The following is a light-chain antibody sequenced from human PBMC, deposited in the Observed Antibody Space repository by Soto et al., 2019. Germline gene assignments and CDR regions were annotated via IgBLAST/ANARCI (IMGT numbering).Light chain of an antibody. V-gene: IGKV3-15*01. CDR1: QSVSGN. CDR2: GAS. CDR3: QQFNSWPRT. Sequence: IVMTQSPATVSASPGERVTLSCRASQSVSGNVAWYHQKPGQSPRLLVYGASTTATDIPARFFGSGSETDFTLTITRLQSEDFGTYYCQQFNSWPRTFGQGTKVEIK. J-gene: IGKJ1*01.